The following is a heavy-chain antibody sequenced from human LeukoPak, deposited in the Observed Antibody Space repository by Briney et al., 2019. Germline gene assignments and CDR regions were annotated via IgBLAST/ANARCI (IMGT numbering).Heavy chain of an antibody. CDR3: ARVKWELPNWFDP. J-gene: IGHJ5*02. D-gene: IGHD1-26*01. CDR2: IKQDGSEK. V-gene: IGHV3-7*01. CDR1: GFTFSSYA. Sequence: SGGSLRLSCAASGFTFSSYAMHWVRQAPGKGLEWVANIKQDGSEKYYVDSVKGRFTISRDNAKNSLYLQMNSLRAEDTAVYYCARVKWELPNWFDPWGQGTLVTVSS.